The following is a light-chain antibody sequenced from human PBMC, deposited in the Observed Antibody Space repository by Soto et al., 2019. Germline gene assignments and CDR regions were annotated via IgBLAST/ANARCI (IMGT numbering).Light chain of an antibody. CDR2: EVT. CDR3: CSDAGSSTYV. Sequence: QSVLTQPASVSGSPGQSTTVSRTRTSSDVGSFNFVSWYQQHPGKAPKVVIYEVTKRPSGVSNRFSGSKSGNTASLTISGLQADDEADYYCCSDAGSSTYVFGTGTKVTVL. V-gene: IGLV2-23*02. CDR1: SSDVGSFNF. J-gene: IGLJ1*01.